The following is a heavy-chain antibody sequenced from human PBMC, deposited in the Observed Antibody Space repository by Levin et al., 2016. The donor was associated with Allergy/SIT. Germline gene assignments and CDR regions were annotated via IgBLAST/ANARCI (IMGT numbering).Heavy chain of an antibody. J-gene: IGHJ6*02. V-gene: IGHV1-69*01. CDR3: ALVATISNYYYYGMDV. D-gene: IGHD5-12*01. Sequence: WVRQAPGQGLEWMGGIIPIFGTANYAQKFQGRVTITADESTSTAYMELSSLRSEDTAVYYCALVATISNYYYYGMDVWGRRDHGHRLL. CDR2: IIPIFGTA.